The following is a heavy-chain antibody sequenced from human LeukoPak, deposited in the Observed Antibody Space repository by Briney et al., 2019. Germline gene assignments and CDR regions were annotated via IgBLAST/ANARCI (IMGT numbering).Heavy chain of an antibody. CDR2: SSVYNVNT. J-gene: IGHJ4*02. CDR1: GYTFTNYG. Sequence: ASVKVSCKASGYTFTNYGISWVRQAPGQGLEWMGWSSVYNVNTNYAQKLQGRVTMTTDTSTSTAYMELRSLRSDDTAVYYCARDLGRHGDYLGYWGQGTLVTVSS. D-gene: IGHD4-17*01. CDR3: ARDLGRHGDYLGY. V-gene: IGHV1-18*01.